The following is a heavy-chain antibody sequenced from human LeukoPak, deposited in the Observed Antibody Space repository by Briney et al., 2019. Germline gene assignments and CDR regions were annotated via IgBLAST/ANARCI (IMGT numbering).Heavy chain of an antibody. V-gene: IGHV3-23*01. CDR3: AKGKAAGAVDWFDP. CDR2: ITGGGDT. Sequence: GGSLRLCCAASGFTFSNYAMMWVRQAPGKGLEWVSSITGGGDTYYVDSVKGRFTVSRDNSKNTLYLQINSLTADDTVLYYCAKGKAAGAVDWFDPWGQGTLVTVSS. J-gene: IGHJ5*02. D-gene: IGHD6-13*01. CDR1: GFTFSNYA.